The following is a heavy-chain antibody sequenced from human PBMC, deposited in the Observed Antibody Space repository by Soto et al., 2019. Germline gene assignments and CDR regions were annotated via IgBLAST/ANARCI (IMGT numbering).Heavy chain of an antibody. V-gene: IGHV1-69*13. J-gene: IGHJ5*02. CDR2: IIPIFGTA. CDR1: GGTFSSYA. Sequence: GASVKVSCKASGGTFSSYAISWVRQAPGQGLEWMGGIIPIFGTANYAQKFQGRVTITADESTSTAYMEPSSLRSEDTAVYYCARARTDWSGSHGHWFDPWGQRTLVPVSS. CDR3: ARARTDWSGSHGHWFDP. D-gene: IGHD3-3*01.